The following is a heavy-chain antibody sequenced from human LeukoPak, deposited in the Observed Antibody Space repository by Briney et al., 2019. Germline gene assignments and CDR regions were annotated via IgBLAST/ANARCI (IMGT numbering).Heavy chain of an antibody. CDR2: ISGGSSFI. Sequence: GGSLRLSCAASGFTFSNYNMNWVRQAPGKGLEWVSYISGGSSFIYYADSVRGRFTISRDNSKNTLYLQLNSLRVDDAAIYYCAKHRRSTLVTAYFDSWGQGTLVTVSS. J-gene: IGHJ4*02. V-gene: IGHV3-21*04. D-gene: IGHD2-21*02. CDR1: GFTFSNYN. CDR3: AKHRRSTLVTAYFDS.